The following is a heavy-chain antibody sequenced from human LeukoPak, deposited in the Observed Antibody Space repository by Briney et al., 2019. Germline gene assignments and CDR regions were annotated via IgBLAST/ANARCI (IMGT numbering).Heavy chain of an antibody. CDR2: ISYDGSNK. CDR1: GFTFSSYA. CDR3: ARGDKQLVFNRNKGGFDP. D-gene: IGHD6-13*01. Sequence: GGSLRLSCAASGFTFSSYAMHWVRQAPGKGLEWVTIISYDGSNKYYADSVKGRFTISRDNSKNTLYLQMNSLRTEDTTVYYCARGDKQLVFNRNKGGFDPWGQGTLVTVSS. V-gene: IGHV3-30*04. J-gene: IGHJ5*02.